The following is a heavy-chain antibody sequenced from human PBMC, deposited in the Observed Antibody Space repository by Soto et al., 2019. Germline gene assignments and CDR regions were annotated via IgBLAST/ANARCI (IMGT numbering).Heavy chain of an antibody. J-gene: IGHJ4*02. CDR2: IRSKAYGGTT. V-gene: IGHV3-49*03. D-gene: IGHD2-2*01. CDR1: GFTFGDYA. CDR3: TRDLVVPYFDEDIVVVPAAMLESPFDY. Sequence: GGSLRLSCTASGFTFGDYAMSWFRQAPGKGLEWVGFIRSKAYGGTTEYAASVKGRFTISRDDSKSIAYLQMNSLKTEDTAVYYCTRDLVVPYFDEDIVVVPAAMLESPFDYWGQGTLVTVSS.